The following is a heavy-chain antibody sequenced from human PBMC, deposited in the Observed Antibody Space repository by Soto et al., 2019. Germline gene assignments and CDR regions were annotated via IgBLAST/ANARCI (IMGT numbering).Heavy chain of an antibody. Sequence: SVKVSGKASGGTFSSYPINWVRQAPGQGLEWMGGIIPFFGTTHSAQKFQGRLTITADESTRTTYMELSSLRSEDTAVYYCASRPVMEVAQYGNWFDPWGQGTLVTVSS. D-gene: IGHD2-15*01. CDR1: GGTFSSYP. V-gene: IGHV1-69*13. CDR3: ASRPVMEVAQYGNWFDP. J-gene: IGHJ5*02. CDR2: IIPFFGTT.